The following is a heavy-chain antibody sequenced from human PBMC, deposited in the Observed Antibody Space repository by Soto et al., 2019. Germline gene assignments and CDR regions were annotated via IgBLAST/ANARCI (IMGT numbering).Heavy chain of an antibody. CDR3: ARGYSGSYYVPQLFDY. CDR1: GYTFTSYD. V-gene: IGHV1-8*01. CDR2: MNPNSGNT. Sequence: ASVKVSCKASGYTFTSYDINWVRQATGQGLEWMGWMNPNSGNTGYAQKFQGRATMTRNTSISTAYMELSSLRSEDTAVYYCARGYSGSYYVPQLFDYWGQGTLVTVSS. D-gene: IGHD1-26*01. J-gene: IGHJ4*02.